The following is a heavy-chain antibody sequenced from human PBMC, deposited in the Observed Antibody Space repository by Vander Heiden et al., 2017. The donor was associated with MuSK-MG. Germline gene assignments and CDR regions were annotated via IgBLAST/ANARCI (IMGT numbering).Heavy chain of an antibody. J-gene: IGHJ4*02. V-gene: IGHV3-21*01. CDR3: AREQGWDCGVDCYSDY. Sequence: EVQLVESGGGLVKPGGSLRLSCAASGFAFGTYAMNWVRQAPGKGLEWLASISSGGSYTYYTDSLRGRFTISRDNTKKSLYLQINSLRAEDTAVYYCAREQGWDCGVDCYSDYWGQGTLVTVSS. CDR1: GFAFGTYA. D-gene: IGHD2-21*02. CDR2: ISSGGSYT.